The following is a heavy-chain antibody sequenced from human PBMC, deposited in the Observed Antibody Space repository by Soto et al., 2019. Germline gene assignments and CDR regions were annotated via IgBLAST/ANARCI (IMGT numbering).Heavy chain of an antibody. J-gene: IGHJ6*03. CDR3: ARAVPVYSSSWYEQYGGYYYYYMDV. CDR2: INAGNGNT. D-gene: IGHD6-13*01. V-gene: IGHV1-3*01. Sequence: GASVKVSCKASGYTFTSYAMHWVRQAPGQRLEWMGWINAGNGNTKYSQKFQGRVTITRDTSASTAYMELSSLRSEDTAVYYCARAVPVYSSSWYEQYGGYYYYYMDVWGKGTTVTVSS. CDR1: GYTFTSYA.